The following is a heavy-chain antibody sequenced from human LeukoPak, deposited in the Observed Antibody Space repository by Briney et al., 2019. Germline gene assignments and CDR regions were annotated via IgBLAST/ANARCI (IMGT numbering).Heavy chain of an antibody. CDR1: GYTFSNYV. J-gene: IGHJ4*02. D-gene: IGHD2-21*02. CDR2: ITNNEGST. V-gene: IGHV3-64D*06. Sequence: GGSLRLSCSASGYTFSNYVLHWVRQAPGKGLECVSAITNNEGSTYYTDSVKGRFTISRDNSKNTLYLQMSSLRIEDTAIYYCVRRSTASFDYWGQGTLVTVSS. CDR3: VRRSTASFDY.